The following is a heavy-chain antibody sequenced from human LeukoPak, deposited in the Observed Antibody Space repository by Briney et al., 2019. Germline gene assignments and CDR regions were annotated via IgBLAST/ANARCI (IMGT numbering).Heavy chain of an antibody. D-gene: IGHD5-12*01. CDR3: ARVSGYDWESFYDY. CDR1: GGSISSSSYY. V-gene: IGHV4-39*07. J-gene: IGHJ4*02. Sequence: SETLSLTCTVSGGSISSSSYYWGWIRQPPGKGLEWIGSIYYSGSTYYNPSLKSRVTISVDTSKNQFSLKLRSVTAADTAVYYCARVSGYDWESFYDYWGRGTLATVSS. CDR2: IYYSGST.